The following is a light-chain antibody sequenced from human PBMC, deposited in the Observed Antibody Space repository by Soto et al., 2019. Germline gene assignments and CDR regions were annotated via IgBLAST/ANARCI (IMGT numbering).Light chain of an antibody. V-gene: IGLV1-44*01. Sequence: QSVLTQPPSASGTPGQRVTISCSGSSSNIGSKTVTWYQQLPGKAPKLLIYSNDQRPSGVPDRFSGSKSDTSASRAISGLQSDDEADYYCAAWDDSLNGFAVFGGGTQLTVL. CDR1: SSNIGSKT. CDR2: SND. J-gene: IGLJ7*01. CDR3: AAWDDSLNGFAV.